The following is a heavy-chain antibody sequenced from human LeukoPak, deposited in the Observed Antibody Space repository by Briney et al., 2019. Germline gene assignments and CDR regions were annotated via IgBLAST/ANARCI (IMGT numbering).Heavy chain of an antibody. D-gene: IGHD3-10*01. CDR2: INPTGTTT. CDR1: GYTFTSYD. J-gene: IGHJ5*02. CDR3: ARDNSVGDIAWWFDP. V-gene: IGHV1-46*01. Sequence: ASVKVSCKASGYTFTSYDINWVRQAPGQGLEWVGLINPTGTTTLYAQKFQGRVTLTRDMSTSTDYMELRSLKSEDTAVYYCARDNSVGDIAWWFDPWGQGTLVTVSS.